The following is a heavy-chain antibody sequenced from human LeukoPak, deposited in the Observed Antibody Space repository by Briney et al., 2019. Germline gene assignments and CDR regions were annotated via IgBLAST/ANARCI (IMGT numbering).Heavy chain of an antibody. V-gene: IGHV3-21*04. J-gene: IGHJ3*02. CDR3: AKGYSYGYDAFDI. CDR1: GFTFSSYS. CDR2: ISGSSSYI. Sequence: PGGSLRLSCAASGFTFSSYSMNWVRQAPGKGLEWVSSISGSSSYIYYADSVKGRFTISRHNAKNSLYLQMNSLRAEDTAVYYCAKGYSYGYDAFDIWGQGTMVTVSS. D-gene: IGHD5-18*01.